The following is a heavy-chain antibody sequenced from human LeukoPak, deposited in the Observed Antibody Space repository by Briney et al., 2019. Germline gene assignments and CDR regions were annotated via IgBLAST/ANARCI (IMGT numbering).Heavy chain of an antibody. CDR2: IIPIFGTA. Sequence: ASVKVSCKASGGTFSSYAISWVRQAPGQGLEWMGRIIPIFGTANYAQKFQGRVTMTRDTSISTAYMELSRLRSDDTAVYYCARVSSRIWFDPWGQGTLVTVSS. CDR3: ARVSSRIWFDP. J-gene: IGHJ5*02. D-gene: IGHD1-14*01. V-gene: IGHV1-69*05. CDR1: GGTFSSYA.